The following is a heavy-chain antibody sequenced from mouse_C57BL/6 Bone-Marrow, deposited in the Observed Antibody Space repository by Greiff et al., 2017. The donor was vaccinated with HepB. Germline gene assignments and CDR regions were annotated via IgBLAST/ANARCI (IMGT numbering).Heavy chain of an antibody. Sequence: EVMLEEPEGGLVQPGSSVKLSCTASGFTFSNYYMAWVRQVPEKGLEWVANIKYDGSRTYYLHSLKSRFILSRDNAKDILYLQMSRLKSDDTAPYSCAREDIGISYTWFAYWGQGTLVTVSA. J-gene: IGHJ3*01. CDR1: GFTFSNYY. CDR3: AREDIGISYTWFAY. D-gene: IGHD1-1*01. CDR2: IKYDGSRT. V-gene: IGHV5-16*01.